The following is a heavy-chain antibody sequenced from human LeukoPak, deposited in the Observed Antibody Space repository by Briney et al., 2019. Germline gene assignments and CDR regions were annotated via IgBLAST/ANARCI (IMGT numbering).Heavy chain of an antibody. CDR3: ARGSYQLPLEVYYYGMDV. V-gene: IGHV1-2*04. CDR2: INPNSGGT. Sequence: ASVKVSCKASGYTFTGYYMHWVRQAPGQGLEWMGWINPNSGGTNYAQKFQGWVTMTRDTSISTAYMELSRLRSDDTAVYYCARGSYQLPLEVYYYGMDVWGKGTTVTVSS. CDR1: GYTFTGYY. J-gene: IGHJ6*04. D-gene: IGHD2-2*01.